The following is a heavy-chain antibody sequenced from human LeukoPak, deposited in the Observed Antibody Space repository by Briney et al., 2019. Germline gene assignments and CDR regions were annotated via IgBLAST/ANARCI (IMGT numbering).Heavy chain of an antibody. D-gene: IGHD4-17*01. V-gene: IGHV3-23*01. CDR1: GFTFSSYS. J-gene: IGHJ4*02. Sequence: PGGSLRLSCAASGFTFSSYSMNWVRQAPGKGLEWVSAISGSGGSTYYADSVKGRFTISRDNSKNTLYLQMNSLRAEDTAVYYCATLTTVTYYFDYWGQGTLVTVSS. CDR3: ATLTTVTYYFDY. CDR2: ISGSGGST.